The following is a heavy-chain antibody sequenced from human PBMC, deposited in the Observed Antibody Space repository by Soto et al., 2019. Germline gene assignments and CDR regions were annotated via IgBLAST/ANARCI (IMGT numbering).Heavy chain of an antibody. CDR2: IIPIFGTA. Sequence: QVQLVQSGAEVKKPGSSVKVSCKASGGTFSSYAISWVRQAPGQGLEWMGGIIPIFGTANYAQKFQGRVTITADETTRTAYMEMSSLRSEDTAVYYCARAYGDYVDYYYYYGMDVWGQGTTVTVSS. J-gene: IGHJ6*02. D-gene: IGHD4-17*01. CDR3: ARAYGDYVDYYYYYGMDV. CDR1: GGTFSSYA. V-gene: IGHV1-69*01.